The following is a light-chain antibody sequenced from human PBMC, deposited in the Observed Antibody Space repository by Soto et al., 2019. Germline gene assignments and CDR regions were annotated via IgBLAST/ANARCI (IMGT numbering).Light chain of an antibody. CDR1: SSDVGGYNY. CDR3: SSYTSSSTLAV. V-gene: IGLV2-14*01. CDR2: EVF. Sequence: QSALTQPASVSESPGQSITISCTGTSSDVGGYNYVSWYQQHPGKAPKLMIYEVFNRPSGVSHRFSGSKSGNTASLTISGLQAEDEADYYCSSYTSSSTLAVFGGGTQLTVL. J-gene: IGLJ2*01.